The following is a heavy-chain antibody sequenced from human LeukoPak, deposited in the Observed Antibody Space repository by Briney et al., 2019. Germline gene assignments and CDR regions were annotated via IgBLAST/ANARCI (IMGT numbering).Heavy chain of an antibody. D-gene: IGHD3-3*01. CDR1: GYTFTSYG. CDR3: ARDGVYLEWLFSQYNWFDP. CDR2: ISAYNGNT. V-gene: IGHV1-18*01. Sequence: ASVKVSCKASGYTFTSYGISLVRQAPGQGLEWMGWISAYNGNTNYAQKLQGRVTMTTDTSTSTAYMELRSLRSDDTAVYYCARDGVYLEWLFSQYNWFDPWGQGTLVTVSS. J-gene: IGHJ5*02.